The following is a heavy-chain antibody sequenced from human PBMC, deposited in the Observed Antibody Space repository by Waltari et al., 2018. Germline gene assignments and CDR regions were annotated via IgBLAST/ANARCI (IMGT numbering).Heavy chain of an antibody. CDR3: ARHELGTMSSS. D-gene: IGHD1-1*01. CDR2: IYNDGSA. Sequence: QLHLQESGPGLVQPPATLSLRCIFSGGSISRTTYYWAWIRQPPEKGLEWIGTIYNDGSATYNPSLRSRVSISIDTSKNQFYLKLNSVTAADTAVYYCARHELGTMSSSWGQGTLVTISS. J-gene: IGHJ4*02. V-gene: IGHV4-39*01. CDR1: GGSISRTTYY.